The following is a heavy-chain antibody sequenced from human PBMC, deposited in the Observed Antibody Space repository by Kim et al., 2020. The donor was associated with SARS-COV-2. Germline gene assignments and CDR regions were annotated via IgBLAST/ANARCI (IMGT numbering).Heavy chain of an antibody. D-gene: IGHD3-10*01. J-gene: IGHJ5*02. CDR2: IYYSGST. CDR1: GGSISSSSYY. V-gene: IGHV4-39*01. CDR3: ARHTKVMVRGVISLWFDP. Sequence: SETLSLTCTVSGGSISSSSYYWGWIRQPPGKGLEWIGSIYYSGSTYYNPSLKSRVTISVDTSKNQFSLKLSSVTAADTAVYYCARHTKVMVRGVISLWFDPWGQGTLVTFSS.